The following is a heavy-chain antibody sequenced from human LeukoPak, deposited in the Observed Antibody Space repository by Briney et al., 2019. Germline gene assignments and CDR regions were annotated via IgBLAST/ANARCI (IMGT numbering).Heavy chain of an antibody. CDR1: GFTFSSYS. J-gene: IGHJ3*02. D-gene: IGHD6-6*01. CDR3: AKDAGIPARRAFDI. CDR2: IRYDGSNK. V-gene: IGHV3-30*02. Sequence: PGGSLRLSCAASGFTFSSYSMNWVRLAPGKGLEWVAFIRYDGSNKYYADSVKGRFTISRDNSKNTLSLKMNSLRAEDTAVYYCAKDAGIPARRAFDIWGPGTMVTVSS.